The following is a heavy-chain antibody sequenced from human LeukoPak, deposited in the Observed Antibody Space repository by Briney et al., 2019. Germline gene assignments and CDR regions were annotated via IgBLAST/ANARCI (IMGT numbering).Heavy chain of an antibody. D-gene: IGHD5-18*01. J-gene: IGHJ3*02. CDR3: AREGYSYGYDAFDI. CDR1: GGSISSYY. Sequence: PSETLSLTRTVSGGSISSYYWSWIRQPPGKGLEWIGYIYYSGSTNYNPSLKSRVTISVDTSKNQFSLKLSSVTAADTAVYYCAREGYSYGYDAFDIWGQGTMVTVSS. V-gene: IGHV4-59*01. CDR2: IYYSGST.